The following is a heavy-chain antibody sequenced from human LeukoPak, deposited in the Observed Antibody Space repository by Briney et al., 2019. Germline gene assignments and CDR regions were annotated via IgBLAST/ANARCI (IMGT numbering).Heavy chain of an antibody. CDR3: ATVDTAMVNGVDY. CDR1: GYTFTDYY. V-gene: IGHV1-69-2*01. D-gene: IGHD5-18*01. J-gene: IGHJ4*02. CDR2: VDPEDGET. Sequence: GASVKVSCKVSGYTFTDYYMHWVQQAPGKGLEWMGLVDPEDGETIYAEKFQGRVTITADTSTDTAYMELSSLRSEDTAVSYCATVDTAMVNGVDYWGQGTLVTVSS.